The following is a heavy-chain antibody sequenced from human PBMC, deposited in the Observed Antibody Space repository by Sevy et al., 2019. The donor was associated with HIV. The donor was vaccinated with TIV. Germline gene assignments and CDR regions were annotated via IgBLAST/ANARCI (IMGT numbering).Heavy chain of an antibody. D-gene: IGHD2-15*01. CDR3: ARVGIVVGGAFDI. CDR2: ISSSSSTI. V-gene: IGHV3-48*01. Sequence: GGSLRLSCAASGFTFSSYSMNWVRQAPGKGLEWVSYISSSSSTIYYADSVKGRFTISRDNAKNSLYLQMNSLGAEDTAVYYCARVGIVVGGAFDIWGQGTMVTVSS. CDR1: GFTFSSYS. J-gene: IGHJ3*02.